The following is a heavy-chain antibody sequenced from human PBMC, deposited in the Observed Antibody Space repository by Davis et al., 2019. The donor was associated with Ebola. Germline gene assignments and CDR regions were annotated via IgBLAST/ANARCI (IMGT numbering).Heavy chain of an antibody. CDR1: GFSLRSSSFY. Sequence: MPSETLSLTCFVSGFSLRSSSFYWGWIRQPPGKGPEWIGSIYYSGSTYYNPSLKSRVTISVDTSNNKFSLKVSSVTAADTAVYYCARLLSGSYFRHLDYWGQGTLVTVSS. D-gene: IGHD1-26*01. CDR3: ARLLSGSYFRHLDY. CDR2: IYYSGST. J-gene: IGHJ4*02. V-gene: IGHV4-39*01.